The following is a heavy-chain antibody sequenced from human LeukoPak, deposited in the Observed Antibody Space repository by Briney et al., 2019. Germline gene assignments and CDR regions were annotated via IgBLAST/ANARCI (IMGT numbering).Heavy chain of an antibody. V-gene: IGHV3-23*01. CDR3: AKSLGNQGVIDY. CDR1: GFIFSNHA. Sequence: GGSLRLSCAASGFIFSNHAMNWVRHAPGQGLEWVSGVSASGGSTFNKDSVKDRFSISRDNSKYRLYLEMNSLRPEDTALYYCAKSLGNQGVIDYWGQGTLVTVSS. CDR2: VSASGGST. D-gene: IGHD3-10*01. J-gene: IGHJ4*02.